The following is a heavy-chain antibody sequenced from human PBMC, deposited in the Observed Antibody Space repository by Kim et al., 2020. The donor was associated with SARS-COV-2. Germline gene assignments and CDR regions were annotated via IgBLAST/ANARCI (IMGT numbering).Heavy chain of an antibody. CDR3: ARGGYSNSWPNH. D-gene: IGHD6-13*01. J-gene: IGHJ5*02. V-gene: IGHV3-48*02. Sequence: YADSVKSRFTISSDNAKNSLYLQMNSLRDEDTAVYHCARGGYSNSWPNHWGQGTLVTVSS.